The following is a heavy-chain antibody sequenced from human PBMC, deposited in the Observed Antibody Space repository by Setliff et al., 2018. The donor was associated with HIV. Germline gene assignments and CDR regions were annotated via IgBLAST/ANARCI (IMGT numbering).Heavy chain of an antibody. D-gene: IGHD3-22*01. CDR3: ARLMHYYDSFWVLWRENYFDS. Sequence: SETLSLTCTVSGDSIGSSSYYWAWIRQPPGKGLEWIGHIYTSGSTDYNASLKSRLTMSIDTSKSQFSLTLSSVTAADTAVYYCARLMHYYDSFWVLWRENYFDSWGRGTLVTVSS. J-gene: IGHJ4*01. CDR2: IYTSGST. V-gene: IGHV4-61*05. CDR1: GDSIGSSSYY.